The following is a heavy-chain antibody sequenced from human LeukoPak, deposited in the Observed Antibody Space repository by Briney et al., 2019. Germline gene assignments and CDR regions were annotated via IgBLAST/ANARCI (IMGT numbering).Heavy chain of an antibody. J-gene: IGHJ4*02. Sequence: GRSLRLSCAASGFTFSSYGMHWVRQAPGKGLEWVAVIWYDGSNKYYADSVKGRFTISRDNSKNTLYLQMNSLRAEDTAVYYCARYRYSSGWSNFDYWGQGTLVTVSS. CDR3: ARYRYSSGWSNFDY. D-gene: IGHD6-19*01. V-gene: IGHV3-33*01. CDR1: GFTFSSYG. CDR2: IWYDGSNK.